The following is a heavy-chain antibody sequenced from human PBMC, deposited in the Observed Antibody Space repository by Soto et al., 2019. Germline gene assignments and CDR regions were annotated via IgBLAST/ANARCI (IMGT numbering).Heavy chain of an antibody. CDR1: GYTFTSYG. J-gene: IGHJ3*02. CDR2: ISAYNGNT. D-gene: IGHD1-1*01. V-gene: IGHV1-18*01. Sequence: ASVKVSCKASGYTFTSYGISWVRQAPGQGLEWMGWISAYNGNTSYAQKLQGRVTMTTDTSTSTAYMELRSLRSDDTAVYYCASASVQLENIDAFDIWGQGTMVPVSS. CDR3: ASASVQLENIDAFDI.